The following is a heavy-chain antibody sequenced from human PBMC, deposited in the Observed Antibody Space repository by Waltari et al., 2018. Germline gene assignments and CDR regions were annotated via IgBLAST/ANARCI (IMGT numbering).Heavy chain of an antibody. D-gene: IGHD4-17*01. J-gene: IGHJ4*02. CDR3: VRALTTPNDY. Sequence: VQLVESGGGLVKPGGSLRLSCPVSGFPFRNFGMSWVRQAPGKGLEWVATTTDGNAYLYYADSVRGRFTVSTDNAKSSLYLQMNNLRAEDTGVYYCVRALTTPNDYWGRGTLVTVSS. CDR1: GFPFRNFG. CDR2: TTDGNAYL. V-gene: IGHV3-21*03.